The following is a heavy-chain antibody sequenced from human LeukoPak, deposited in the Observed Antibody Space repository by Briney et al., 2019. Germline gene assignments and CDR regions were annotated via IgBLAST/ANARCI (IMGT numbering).Heavy chain of an antibody. CDR1: GDSISSYS. D-gene: IGHD3-10*01. Sequence: SETLSLTCTVSGDSISSYSWSWIRQPAGKGLEWIGRIYTSGSTNYNPSLKSRVTISIDKSKNQFSLKLNSVTAADTAVYYCARDPELARGWFDPWGQGTLVTVSS. CDR3: ARDPELARGWFDP. V-gene: IGHV4-4*07. J-gene: IGHJ5*02. CDR2: IYTSGST.